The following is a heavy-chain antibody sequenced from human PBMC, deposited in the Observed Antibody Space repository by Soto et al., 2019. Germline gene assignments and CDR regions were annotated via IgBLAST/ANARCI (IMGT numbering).Heavy chain of an antibody. CDR1: GFSFSRYG. CDR3: ARSTYFDSSVLGY. CDR2: IWYDGSHT. D-gene: IGHD3-22*01. J-gene: IGHJ4*02. V-gene: IGHV3-33*01. Sequence: QVQLVESGGGVVQPGRSLSLSCAASGFSFSRYGIHWVRQAPGKGLEWVAVIWYDGSHTYYGDSVKGRFTISRENYNNTLYLQMNSLRAEDTAVYYCARSTYFDSSVLGYWGQGTLVTVSS.